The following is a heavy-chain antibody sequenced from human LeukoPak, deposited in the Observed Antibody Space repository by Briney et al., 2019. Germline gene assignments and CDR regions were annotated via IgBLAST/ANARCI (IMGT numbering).Heavy chain of an antibody. CDR1: GGSFSGYY. CDR3: AREGGTLTHIWFDP. Sequence: SETLSLTCAVYGGSFSGYYWSWIRQPPGKGLEWIGEINHSGSTNYNPSLKSRVTISVDTSKNQFSLKLSSVTAADTAVYYCAREGGTLTHIWFDPWGQGTLVTVSS. V-gene: IGHV4-34*01. J-gene: IGHJ5*02. CDR2: INHSGST. D-gene: IGHD2-21*01.